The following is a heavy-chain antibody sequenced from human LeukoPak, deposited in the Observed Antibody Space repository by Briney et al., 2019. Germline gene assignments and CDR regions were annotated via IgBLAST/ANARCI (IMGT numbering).Heavy chain of an antibody. D-gene: IGHD7-27*01. CDR2: IYPGDSDT. CDR3: ARCPSNWGENYYFDY. CDR1: GYSFTSYW. Sequence: GESLKISCKGSGYSFTSYWIGWVRQMPGKGLEWMGIIYPGDSDTRYSPSFQGQVTISADKSISTAYLQWSSLKASDTAMYYCARCPSNWGENYYFDYWGQGTLVTVSS. V-gene: IGHV5-51*01. J-gene: IGHJ4*02.